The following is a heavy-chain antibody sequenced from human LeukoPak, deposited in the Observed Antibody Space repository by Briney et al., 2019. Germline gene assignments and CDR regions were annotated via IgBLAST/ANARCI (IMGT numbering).Heavy chain of an antibody. J-gene: IGHJ4*02. CDR1: GGSISRYY. D-gene: IGHD5-12*01. V-gene: IGHV4-4*07. CDR2: IYTSGST. CDR3: AKERSGYSGYEYFDY. Sequence: SETLSLTCTVSGGSISRYYWSWIRQPAGKGLEWIGRIYTSGSTNYNPSLKSRATMSVDTSKNQFSLKLSSVTAADTAVYYCAKERSGYSGYEYFDYWGQGTLVTVSS.